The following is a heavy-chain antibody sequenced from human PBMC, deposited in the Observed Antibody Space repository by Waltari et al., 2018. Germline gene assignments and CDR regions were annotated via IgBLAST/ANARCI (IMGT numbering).Heavy chain of an antibody. CDR2: INPILGIA. V-gene: IGHV1-69*08. Sequence: QVQLVQSGAEVKKPGSSVKVSCKASGGTFSSYTISWVRQAPGQGLEWMGRINPILGIANYAQKFQGRVTITADKSTSTAYMELSSLRSEDTAVYYCARDVTRDSSSWYDYYYGMDVWGQGTTVTVSS. D-gene: IGHD6-13*01. J-gene: IGHJ6*02. CDR3: ARDVTRDSSSWYDYYYGMDV. CDR1: GGTFSSYT.